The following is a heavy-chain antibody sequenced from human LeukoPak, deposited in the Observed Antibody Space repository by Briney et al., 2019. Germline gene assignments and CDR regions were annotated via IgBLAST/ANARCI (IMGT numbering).Heavy chain of an antibody. CDR2: INHSGST. Sequence: SETLSLTCAVYGGSFSGYYWSWIRQPPGKGLEWIGEINHSGSTNYNPSLKSRVTISVDTSKNQFSLKLSSVTAADTAVYYCARDTNWFDPWGQGTLVTVSS. CDR1: GGSFSGYY. V-gene: IGHV4-34*01. CDR3: ARDTNWFDP. J-gene: IGHJ5*02.